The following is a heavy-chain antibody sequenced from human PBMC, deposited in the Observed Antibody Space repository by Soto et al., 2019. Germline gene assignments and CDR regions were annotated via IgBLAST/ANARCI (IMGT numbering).Heavy chain of an antibody. CDR3: ARGHGDYSTRWFDP. Sequence: QLQLQESGSGLVKPSQTLSLTCAVSGGSISSGGYSWSWIRQPPGKCLEWIGYIYHSGSTYYNPFLKSRATISVDRSKNQFSLKLSSVTAADTAVYYCARGHGDYSTRWFDPWGQGTLVTVSS. CDR2: IYHSGST. D-gene: IGHD4-17*01. J-gene: IGHJ5*02. V-gene: IGHV4-30-2*01. CDR1: GGSISSGGYS.